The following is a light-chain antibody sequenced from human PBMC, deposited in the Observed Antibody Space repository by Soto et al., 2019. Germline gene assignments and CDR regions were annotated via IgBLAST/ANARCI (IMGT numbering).Light chain of an antibody. V-gene: IGKV1-5*01. CDR2: AAS. CDR1: QSLNTW. CDR3: QLYNKYPCT. Sequence: DIQMTQSPSTLSASMGDRVTITCRASQSLNTWLAWHQQKPGEAPKVLIYAASSLASGVPSRFSGSGSGTEFTLTISSLQPDDFATYYCQLYNKYPCTFGQGTKVEI. J-gene: IGKJ1*01.